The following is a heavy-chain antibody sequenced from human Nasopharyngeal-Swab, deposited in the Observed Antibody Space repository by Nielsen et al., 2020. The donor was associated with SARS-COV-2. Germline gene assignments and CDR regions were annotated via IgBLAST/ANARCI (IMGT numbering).Heavy chain of an antibody. CDR1: GFNFRSYA. CDR3: ARDGVNYYDY. Sequence: GESLKISCVGSGFNFRSYAMNWVRQAPGKGLEWVSSINSYGNYIDYADSVKGRFTISRDNAKNSLYLQMNSLRAEDTALYYCARDGVNYYDYWGQGTLVTVSS. D-gene: IGHD2-8*01. CDR2: INSYGNYI. V-gene: IGHV3-21*01. J-gene: IGHJ4*02.